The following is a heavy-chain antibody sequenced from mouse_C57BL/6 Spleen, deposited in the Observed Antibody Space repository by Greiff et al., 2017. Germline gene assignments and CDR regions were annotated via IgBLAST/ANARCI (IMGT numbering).Heavy chain of an antibody. Sequence: QVQLKQPGAELVKPGASVKLSCKASGYTFTSYWMHWVKQRPGQGLEWIGMIHPNSGSTNYNEKFKSKAILTVDKSSSTAYMQLSSLTSEDSAVYYCARNLYGSSYDDYWGQGTTRTGSS. J-gene: IGHJ2*01. V-gene: IGHV1-64*01. CDR3: ARNLYGSSYDDY. CDR1: GYTFTSYW. CDR2: IHPNSGST. D-gene: IGHD1-1*01.